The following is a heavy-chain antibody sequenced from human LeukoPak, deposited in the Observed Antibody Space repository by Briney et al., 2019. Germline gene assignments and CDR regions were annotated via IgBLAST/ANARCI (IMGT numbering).Heavy chain of an antibody. J-gene: IGHJ6*02. CDR1: GYTFTTYG. Sequence: GASVKVSCKASGYTFTTYGISWVRQAPGQGLECMGWINPYNGNTNYAQKLQGRVTMTTDTSTSTAYMELRSLRPDDTAVYYCARIFGGGMGDAGGAVSGMDVWGQGTTVTVSS. CDR3: ARIFGGGMGDAGGAVSGMDV. D-gene: IGHD2-21*01. V-gene: IGHV1-18*01. CDR2: INPYNGNT.